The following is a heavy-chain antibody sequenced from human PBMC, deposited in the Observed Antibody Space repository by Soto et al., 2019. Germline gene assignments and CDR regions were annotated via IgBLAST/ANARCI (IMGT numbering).Heavy chain of an antibody. CDR1: GGAFSSYA. Sequence: SVKVSCKASGGAFSSYAISWVRQAPGQGLEWMGGIIPFFGTANYAQKFQGRVTITADKSTSTAYMELSSLRSEDTAVYYCARDRGDRQFDYWGQGTLVTVSS. CDR3: ARDRGDRQFDY. J-gene: IGHJ4*02. CDR2: IIPFFGTA. V-gene: IGHV1-69*06. D-gene: IGHD2-21*02.